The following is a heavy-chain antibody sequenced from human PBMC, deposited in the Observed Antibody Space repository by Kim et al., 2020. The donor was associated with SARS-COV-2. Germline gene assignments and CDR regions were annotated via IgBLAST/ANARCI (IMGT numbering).Heavy chain of an antibody. D-gene: IGHD6-13*01. V-gene: IGHV3-23*01. CDR2: LSDSGGDT. CDR1: GFTFSSFA. CDR3: AKNGIPARGEWYFDL. J-gene: IGHJ2*01. Sequence: GGSLRLSCAASGFTFSSFAMTWVRQAPGKGLEWVSILSDSGGDTFYADSVKGRFTISRDNSKNTLYLQMNSLRAEDTAVYYCAKNGIPARGEWYFDLWGRGTLVTVSS.